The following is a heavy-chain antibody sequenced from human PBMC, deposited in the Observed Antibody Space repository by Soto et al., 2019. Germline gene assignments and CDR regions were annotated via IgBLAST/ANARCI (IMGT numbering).Heavy chain of an antibody. V-gene: IGHV1-8*01. CDR2: MNPNSGNT. CDR1: GYTFTSYD. D-gene: IGHD3-22*01. J-gene: IGHJ6*03. CDR3: ATIVANLITSPRNYYYYMDV. Sequence: ASVKVSCKASGYTFTSYDINWVRQATGQGLKRMGWMNPNSGNTGYAQKFQGSVTMTRNTSISTAYMKLSSLRSEDTAGYYCATIVANLITSPRNYYYYMDVWGKGTTVSVSS.